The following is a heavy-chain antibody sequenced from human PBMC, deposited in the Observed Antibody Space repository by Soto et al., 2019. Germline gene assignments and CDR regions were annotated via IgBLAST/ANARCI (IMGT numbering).Heavy chain of an antibody. CDR1: GFTFSSYA. CDR2: ISYDGSNK. Sequence: QVQLVESGGGVVQPGRSLRLSCAASGFTFSSYAMHWVRQAPGKGLEWVAVISYDGSNKYYADSVKGRFTISRDNSKNTLYLQMNSLRAEDTAVYYCARDPLAAAAAFSWFDPWGQGTLVTVSS. J-gene: IGHJ5*02. D-gene: IGHD6-13*01. V-gene: IGHV3-30-3*01. CDR3: ARDPLAAAAAFSWFDP.